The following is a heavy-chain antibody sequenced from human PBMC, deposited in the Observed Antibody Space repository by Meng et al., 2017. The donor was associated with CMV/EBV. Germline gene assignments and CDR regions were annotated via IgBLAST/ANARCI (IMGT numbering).Heavy chain of an antibody. CDR2: ISGSGGST. Sequence: GESLKISCAASGFTFSSYAMSWVRQAPGKGLEWVSAISGSGGSTYYADSVKGRFTISRDNSKNTLYLQMNSLRAEDTAVYYCAKDSGYLSPVLDYWGQGTLVTVSS. D-gene: IGHD3-22*01. V-gene: IGHV3-23*01. J-gene: IGHJ4*02. CDR1: GFTFSSYA. CDR3: AKDSGYLSPVLDY.